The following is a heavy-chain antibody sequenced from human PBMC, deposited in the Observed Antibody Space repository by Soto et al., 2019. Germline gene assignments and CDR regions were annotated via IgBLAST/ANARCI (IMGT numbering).Heavy chain of an antibody. CDR1: GFTFDDYA. Sequence: EVQLVESGGGLVQPGRSLRLSCAASGFTFDDYAMHWVRQAPGKGLEWVSGISWNSGSIGYADSVKGRFTISRDNAKNSLYLQMNSLRAEDTALYYCAKDPLGVAVAGTGYFDLWGRGTLVTVSS. J-gene: IGHJ2*01. CDR3: AKDPLGVAVAGTGYFDL. D-gene: IGHD6-19*01. V-gene: IGHV3-9*01. CDR2: ISWNSGSI.